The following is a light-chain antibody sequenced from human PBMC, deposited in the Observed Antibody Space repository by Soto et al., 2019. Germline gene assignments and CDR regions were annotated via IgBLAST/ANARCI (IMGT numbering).Light chain of an antibody. V-gene: IGLV2-14*01. CDR3: SSYTSSSTLV. J-gene: IGLJ3*02. CDR2: DVS. CDR1: SSDVGGYNC. Sequence: QSVLTQPASMSGSPGQSITISCTGTSSDVGGYNCVSWYQQHPGKAPKLVIYDVSNRPSGVSNRFSGSKSGNTASLTISGLQAEDEADYYYSSYTSSSTLVFGGGTKLTVL.